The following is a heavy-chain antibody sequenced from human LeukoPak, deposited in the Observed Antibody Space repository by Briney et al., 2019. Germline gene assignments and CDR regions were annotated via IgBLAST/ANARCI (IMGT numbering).Heavy chain of an antibody. J-gene: IGHJ4*02. D-gene: IGHD6-13*01. CDR2: INPSGGGT. CDR1: GYTFTSYY. V-gene: IGHV1-46*01. Sequence: ASVKVSCKASGYTFTSYYMHWVRQAPGQGLEWMGIINPSGGGTSYAQKFQGRVTMTRDMSTSTVYMELSSLRSEDTAVYYCARVPRAPPYSSSWTKDYWGQGTLVTVSS. CDR3: ARVPRAPPYSSSWTKDY.